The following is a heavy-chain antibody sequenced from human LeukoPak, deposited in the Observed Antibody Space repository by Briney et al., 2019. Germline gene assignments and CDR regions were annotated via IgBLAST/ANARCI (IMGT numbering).Heavy chain of an antibody. Sequence: PSETLSLTCGVSGYSIRSGNYWGWIRQPPGKGLEWIGSIYHSGTTYHNSSLKSRVTISVDTSKNQFSLKLNSVTAADTAVYYCARDHDSSFIFDYWGQGALVTVSS. V-gene: IGHV4-38-2*02. CDR3: ARDHDSSFIFDY. D-gene: IGHD3-22*01. CDR2: IYHSGTT. J-gene: IGHJ4*02. CDR1: GYSIRSGNY.